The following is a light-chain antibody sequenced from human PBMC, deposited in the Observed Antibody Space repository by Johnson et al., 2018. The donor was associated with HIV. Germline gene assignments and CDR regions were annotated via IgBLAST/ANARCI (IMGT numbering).Light chain of an antibody. CDR1: SSNIGNNY. CDR2: ENN. V-gene: IGLV1-51*01. Sequence: VLTQPPSVSAAPGQKVTISCSGSSSNIGNNYVSWYQQLPGTAPKLLIYENNKRPSGIPDRFSGSKSGTSATLGITGLQTGDEADYYCGTWDSSMRVGFFGTGTKVTVL. J-gene: IGLJ1*01. CDR3: GTWDSSMRVGF.